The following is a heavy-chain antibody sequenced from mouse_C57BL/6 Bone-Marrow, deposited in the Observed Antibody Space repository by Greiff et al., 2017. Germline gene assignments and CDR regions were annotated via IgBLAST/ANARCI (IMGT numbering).Heavy chain of an antibody. V-gene: IGHV5-4*01. D-gene: IGHD1-3*01. CDR3: ARDRYNYYVDY. CDR1: GFTFSSYA. Sequence: DVMLVESGGGLVKPGGSLKLSCAASGFTFSSYAMSWVRQTPEKRLEWVATISDGGSYTYYPDNVKGRFTISRDNAKNNLYLQMSHLKSENTAMYYCARDRYNYYVDYWGQGTTLTVSS. CDR2: ISDGGSYT. J-gene: IGHJ2*01.